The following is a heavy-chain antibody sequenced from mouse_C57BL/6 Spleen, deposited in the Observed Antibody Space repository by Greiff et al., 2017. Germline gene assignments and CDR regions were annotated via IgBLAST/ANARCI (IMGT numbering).Heavy chain of an antibody. J-gene: IGHJ2*01. Sequence: EVQLQQSGPELVKPGASVKISCKASGYTFTDYYMNWVKQSHGKSLEWIGDINPNNGGTSYNQKFKGKATMTVAKSSSTAYMKLRSLTSEDSAVYYCARGISIYYYGSSLDYWGQGTTLTVSS. CDR3: ARGISIYYYGSSLDY. CDR2: INPNNGGT. CDR1: GYTFTDYY. D-gene: IGHD1-1*01. V-gene: IGHV1-26*01.